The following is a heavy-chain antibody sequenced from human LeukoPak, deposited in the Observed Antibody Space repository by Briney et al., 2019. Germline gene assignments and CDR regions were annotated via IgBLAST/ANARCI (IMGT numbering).Heavy chain of an antibody. CDR3: ARGITMTAYMDV. D-gene: IGHD3-22*01. J-gene: IGHJ6*03. Sequence: PGGSLRLSCAASGFTVSSNYMSWVRQAPGEGREWVSVIYIGGSTSYADSVKGRFTISRDNSKNTLYLQMKSLRAEDTAVYFCARGITMTAYMDVWGKGTTVTISS. CDR1: GFTVSSNY. V-gene: IGHV3-53*03. CDR2: IYIGGST.